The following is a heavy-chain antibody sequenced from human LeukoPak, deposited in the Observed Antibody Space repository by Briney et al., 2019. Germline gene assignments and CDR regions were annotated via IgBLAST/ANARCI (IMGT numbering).Heavy chain of an antibody. CDR1: GFTFSSYE. CDR3: VRGAYSSSWLNFDY. V-gene: IGHV3-21*01. J-gene: IGHJ4*02. Sequence: GGSLRLSCAASGFTFSSYEMNWVRQAPGKGLEWVSSISSSSSYIYYADSVKGRFTVSRDNSKNTLYLQMNSLRAEDTAVYYCVRGAYSSSWLNFDYWGQGTLVTVSS. D-gene: IGHD6-13*01. CDR2: ISSSSSYI.